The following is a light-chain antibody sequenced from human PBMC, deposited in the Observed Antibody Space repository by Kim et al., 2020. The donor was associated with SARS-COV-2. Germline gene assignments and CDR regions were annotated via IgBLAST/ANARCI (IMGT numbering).Light chain of an antibody. CDR2: AAS. Sequence: DIQMTQSPSSVSASVGDRVTITCRASQGISSWLAWYQRRPGKAPKLLISAASRLQSGVPSRFSGSASGTDFTLTISSLQPEDFATYYCQQANSFPITFGRGTRLEIK. CDR1: QGISSW. V-gene: IGKV1-12*01. CDR3: QQANSFPIT. J-gene: IGKJ5*01.